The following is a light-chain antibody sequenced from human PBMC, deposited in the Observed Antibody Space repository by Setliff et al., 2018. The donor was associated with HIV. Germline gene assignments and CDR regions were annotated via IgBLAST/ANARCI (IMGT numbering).Light chain of an antibody. Sequence: QSALTQPASVYGSPGQSITIFCTGTSSDVGGYNLVSWYQHHPDKAPKLIIYEVRERPSGVSNRFSGSKSGNTASLTISGLQAEDEADYYCCSFAGSNTYVFGPGTKVTV. CDR2: EVR. V-gene: IGLV2-23*02. J-gene: IGLJ1*01. CDR3: CSFAGSNTYV. CDR1: SSDVGGYNL.